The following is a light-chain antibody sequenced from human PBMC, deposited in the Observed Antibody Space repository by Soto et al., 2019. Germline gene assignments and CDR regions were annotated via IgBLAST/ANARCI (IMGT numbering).Light chain of an antibody. CDR1: SSDVGAYNY. CDR3: SSYTTSNTYV. J-gene: IGLJ1*01. CDR2: DVT. V-gene: IGLV2-14*03. Sequence: QSVLTQPASVSGSPGQSIAISCTGTSSDVGAYNYVSWYQQYPGQAPKLMIYDVTSRPSGVSDRFSGSKSGNTASLTISGLQADDEADYYCSSYTTSNTYVFGAGTKVIVL.